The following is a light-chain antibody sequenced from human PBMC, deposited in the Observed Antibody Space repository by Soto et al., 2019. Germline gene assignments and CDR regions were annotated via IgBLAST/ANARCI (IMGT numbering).Light chain of an antibody. CDR2: GAS. V-gene: IGKV3-20*01. CDR1: QYINSAY. CDR3: QQYGSSPYT. J-gene: IGKJ2*01. Sequence: EVVLTQSPGTLSLSPGERGTLSCRASQYINSAYLAWYQQKPGQAPRLLIYGASSRATGIPDRFSGSGSGTDFTLTISRLEPEDFAVYYCQQYGSSPYTFGQGTKLEIK.